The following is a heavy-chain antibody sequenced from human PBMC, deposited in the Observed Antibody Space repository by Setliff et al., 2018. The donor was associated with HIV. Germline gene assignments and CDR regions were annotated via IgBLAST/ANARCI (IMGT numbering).Heavy chain of an antibody. CDR2: INSDGSSA. CDR3: ARDYGGAGPTTFDC. J-gene: IGHJ4*02. CDR1: GFTFSTSW. V-gene: IGHV3-74*01. D-gene: IGHD1-26*01. Sequence: GGSLRLSCAASGFTFSTSWMHWVRQAPGKGLVWVSRINSDGSSAIYADSVKGRFTFSRDNAKNTLYLQMDSLTAEDTAVYYCARDYGGAGPTTFDCWGQGTLVTVSS.